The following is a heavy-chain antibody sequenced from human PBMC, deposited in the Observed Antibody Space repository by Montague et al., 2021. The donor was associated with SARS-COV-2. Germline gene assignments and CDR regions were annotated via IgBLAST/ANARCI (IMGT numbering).Heavy chain of an antibody. CDR3: AHRRGLLLSDAFDI. D-gene: IGHD1-26*01. Sequence: PALVKPTKTLTLTCTFSGFPLSTSGVGVGWIRQPPGKALEWLALIYWDDDKRYSPSLKSRLTITKDTSKNQVVLTMTNMDPVDTATYYCAHRRGLLLSDAFDIWGQGTMVTVSS. V-gene: IGHV2-5*02. CDR1: GFPLSTSGVG. J-gene: IGHJ3*02. CDR2: IYWDDDK.